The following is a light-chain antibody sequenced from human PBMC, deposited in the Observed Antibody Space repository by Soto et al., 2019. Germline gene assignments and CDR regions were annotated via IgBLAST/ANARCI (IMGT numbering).Light chain of an antibody. V-gene: IGKV3-20*01. CDR2: GAS. CDR3: QQYGSSFRYT. CDR1: QSVNGNY. J-gene: IGKJ2*01. Sequence: EIVLTQSPGTMSLSTGERATLSCRASQSVNGNYLTWYQQKPGQAPRLLIYGASTRATGTPDRFSGSGSGTDFTLTISRLEPEDCAVYYCQQYGSSFRYTFGQGTKREIK.